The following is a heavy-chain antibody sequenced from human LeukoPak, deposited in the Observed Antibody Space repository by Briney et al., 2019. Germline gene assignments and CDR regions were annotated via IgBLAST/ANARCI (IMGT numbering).Heavy chain of an antibody. CDR2: ISSTSTTI. CDR1: GFTFSSSS. CDR3: ASGYSSGPVY. J-gene: IGHJ4*02. D-gene: IGHD6-19*01. V-gene: IGHV3-48*04. Sequence: GGSLRLSCAASGFTFSSSSMNWVRQAPGKGLEWVSYISSTSTTIYYADPVKGRFTISRDNAKNSLYLQMNSLRAEDTAVYYCASGYSSGPVYWGQGNLVTVSS.